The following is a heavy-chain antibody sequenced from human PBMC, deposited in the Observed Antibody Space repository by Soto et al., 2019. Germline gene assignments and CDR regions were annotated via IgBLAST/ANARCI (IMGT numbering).Heavy chain of an antibody. V-gene: IGHV3-15*07. Sequence: GGSLRLSCAASGFTFSNAWMNWVRQAPGKGLEWVGRIKSKTDGGTTDYAAPVKGRFTISRDDSKNTLYLQMNSLKTEDTAVYYCTTGSSSRRGFYYYYYGMDVWGQGTTVTVSS. D-gene: IGHD6-13*01. CDR2: IKSKTDGGTT. CDR3: TTGSSSRRGFYYYYYGMDV. J-gene: IGHJ6*02. CDR1: GFTFSNAW.